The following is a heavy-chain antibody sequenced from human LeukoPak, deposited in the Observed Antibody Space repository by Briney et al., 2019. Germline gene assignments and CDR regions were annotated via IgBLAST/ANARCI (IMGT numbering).Heavy chain of an antibody. J-gene: IGHJ6*04. CDR3: ARGPLRFRYGMDV. Sequence: SETLSLTCTVSGGSISSYYWSWTRQPPGKGLEWIGYIYYSGSTNYNPSLKSRVTISVDTSKNQFSLKLSSVTAADTAVYYCARGPLRFRYGMDVWGKGTTVTVSS. CDR2: IYYSGST. CDR1: GGSISSYY. V-gene: IGHV4-59*01. D-gene: IGHD3-3*01.